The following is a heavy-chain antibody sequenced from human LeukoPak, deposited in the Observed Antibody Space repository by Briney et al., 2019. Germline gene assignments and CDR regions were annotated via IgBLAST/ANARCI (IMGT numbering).Heavy chain of an antibody. J-gene: IGHJ3*02. CDR3: ARDEEMATITDAFDI. D-gene: IGHD5-24*01. V-gene: IGHV3-74*01. Sequence: GGSLRLSCAASGFTFSSYWMHWVRQAPGKGLVWVSRINSDGSSTSYADSVKGRFTISRDNAKNTLYLQMNSLRAEDTAVYYCARDEEMATITDAFDIWGQGTMVTVSS. CDR1: GFTFSSYW. CDR2: INSDGSST.